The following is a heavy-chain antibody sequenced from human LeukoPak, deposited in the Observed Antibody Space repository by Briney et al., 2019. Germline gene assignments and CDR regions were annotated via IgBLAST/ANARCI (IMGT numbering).Heavy chain of an antibody. CDR3: ATDREEEGAFDY. CDR2: IIPILNIT. D-gene: IGHD1-26*01. V-gene: IGHV1-69*04. Sequence: ASVKVSCKASRGTFSKYAISWVRQAPGQGLEWMGRIIPILNITHYAQKFQGRVTIAADKSTSTAYMELSSLRSEDTAVYYCATDREEEGAFDYWGQGTLVTVSS. CDR1: RGTFSKYA. J-gene: IGHJ4*02.